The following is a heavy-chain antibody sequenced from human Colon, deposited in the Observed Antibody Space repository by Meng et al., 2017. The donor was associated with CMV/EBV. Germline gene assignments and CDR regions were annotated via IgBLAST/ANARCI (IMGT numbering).Heavy chain of an antibody. CDR2: LKSDGSST. Sequence: GESLKISCAASGFKFSSAWMSWFRQAPGKGLVWVSRLKSDGSSTTYADSVKGRFTISRDNAKNTLYLQMNSLRGEDTAEYYCARDNYYGMDVWGQGTTVTVSS. J-gene: IGHJ6*02. CDR1: GFKFSSAW. V-gene: IGHV3-74*01. CDR3: ARDNYYGMDV.